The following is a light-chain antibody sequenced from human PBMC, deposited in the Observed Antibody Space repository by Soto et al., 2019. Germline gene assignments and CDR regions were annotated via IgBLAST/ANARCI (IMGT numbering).Light chain of an antibody. CDR2: DVT. Sequence: QSALTQPASVSGSPGQSITISCTGTSSDIGGYNYVSCYQQHPGKAPKIMIYDVTYRPSGVSNRFSGSKSGNTATLTISGRQAEDEADYYCSSYRTTSVVFGGGTKVTVL. CDR1: SSDIGGYNY. J-gene: IGLJ2*01. CDR3: SSYRTTSVV. V-gene: IGLV2-14*03.